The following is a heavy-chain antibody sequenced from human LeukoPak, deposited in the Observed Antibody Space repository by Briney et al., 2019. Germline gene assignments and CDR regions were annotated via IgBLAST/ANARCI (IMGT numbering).Heavy chain of an antibody. V-gene: IGHV1-69*13. CDR3: ARGGTYSMAIDY. CDR1: EGTFRNFA. Sequence: SVKVSCKASEGTFRNFAFSWVRQAPGHGLEWMGGIIPFLGTPNYAQNFQGRVTIAADESTTTVSMELSSLRSEDTAFYYCARGGTYSMAIDYWGQGTLVTVSS. CDR2: IIPFLGTP. D-gene: IGHD1-26*01. J-gene: IGHJ4*02.